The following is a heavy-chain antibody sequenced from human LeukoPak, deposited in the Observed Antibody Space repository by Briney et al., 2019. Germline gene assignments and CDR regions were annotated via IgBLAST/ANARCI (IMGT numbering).Heavy chain of an antibody. D-gene: IGHD3-3*01. CDR3: ARSDGDFWSGYSDY. Sequence: SGGSLRLSCAASGSTFSDYYMSWIRQAPGKGLEWVSYISSSGSTIYYADSVKGRFTISRDNAKNSLYLQMNSLRAEDTAVYYCARSDGDFWSGYSDYWGQGTLVTVSS. CDR2: ISSSGSTI. J-gene: IGHJ4*02. V-gene: IGHV3-11*04. CDR1: GSTFSDYY.